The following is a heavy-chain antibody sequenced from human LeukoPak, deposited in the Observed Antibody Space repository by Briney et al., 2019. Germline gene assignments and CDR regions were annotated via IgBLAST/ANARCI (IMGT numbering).Heavy chain of an antibody. V-gene: IGHV1-18*01. CDR1: GYTFTSYG. Sequence: ASVNVSCKASGYTFTSYGISWVRQAPGRGLEWMGWISAYNGNTNYAQKLQGRVTMTTDTSTSTAYMELRSLRSDDTAVYYCARDQIDYGDYEGAFDIWGQGTMVTVSS. D-gene: IGHD4-17*01. J-gene: IGHJ3*02. CDR2: ISAYNGNT. CDR3: ARDQIDYGDYEGAFDI.